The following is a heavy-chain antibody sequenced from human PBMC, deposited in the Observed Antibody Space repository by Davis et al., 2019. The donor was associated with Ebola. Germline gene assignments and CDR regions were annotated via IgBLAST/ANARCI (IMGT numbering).Heavy chain of an antibody. CDR3: AGSSSSNLYYFDY. V-gene: IGHV4-34*01. D-gene: IGHD6-6*01. CDR2: INHSGTT. CDR1: GESFSGYY. J-gene: IGHJ4*02. Sequence: SETLSLTCAVFGESFSGYYWSWIRQTPGKGLEWIAEINHSGTTNYNPSLKSRVTISVDPSKNQFSLKLSSVTAADTAVYYCAGSSSSNLYYFDYWGQGTLVTVSS.